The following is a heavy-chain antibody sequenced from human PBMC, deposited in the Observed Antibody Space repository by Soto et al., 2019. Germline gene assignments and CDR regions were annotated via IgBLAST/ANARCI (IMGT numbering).Heavy chain of an antibody. D-gene: IGHD3-22*01. J-gene: IGHJ4*02. CDR2: IYYSGST. CDR3: ARFGYSTNIGIDY. CDR1: GGSISSGGYY. Sequence: SETLSLTCAVSGGSISSGGYYWSWIRQHPGKGLEWIGYIYYSGSTYYNPSLKSRVTISVDTSKNQFSLKLSSVTAADTAVYYCARFGYSTNIGIDYWGQGTLVTVSS. V-gene: IGHV4-31*11.